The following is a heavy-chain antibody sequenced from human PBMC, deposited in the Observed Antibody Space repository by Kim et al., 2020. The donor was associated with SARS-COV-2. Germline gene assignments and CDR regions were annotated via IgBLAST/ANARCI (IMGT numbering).Heavy chain of an antibody. CDR3: ARGLPVVPAAIVAPLGDY. D-gene: IGHD2-2*02. CDR2: IKQDGSEK. J-gene: IGHJ4*02. V-gene: IGHV3-7*03. CDR1: GFTFSSYW. Sequence: GGSLRLSCAASGFTFSSYWMSWVRQAPGKGLEWVANIKQDGSEKYYVDSVKGRFTISRDNAKNSLYLQMNSLRAEDTAVYYCARGLPVVPAAIVAPLGDYWGQGTLVTVSS.